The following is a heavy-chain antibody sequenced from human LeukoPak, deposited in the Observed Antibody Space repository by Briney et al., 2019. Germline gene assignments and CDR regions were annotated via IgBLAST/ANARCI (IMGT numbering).Heavy chain of an antibody. Sequence: GGSLRLSCAASGFTFSGFWMHWVRQAPGKGLVWVSCISFDGSDATYADSVKGRFTISRDNSKNTLYLQMNSLRPEDTAVYYCARDLVVVDATSPYWGQGTLVTVSS. J-gene: IGHJ4*02. V-gene: IGHV3-74*01. D-gene: IGHD2-15*01. CDR2: ISFDGSDA. CDR1: GFTFSGFW. CDR3: ARDLVVVDATSPY.